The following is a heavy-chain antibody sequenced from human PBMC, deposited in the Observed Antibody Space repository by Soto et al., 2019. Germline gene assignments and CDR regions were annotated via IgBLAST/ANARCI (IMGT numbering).Heavy chain of an antibody. V-gene: IGHV1-69*12. CDR1: GGTFSSYA. J-gene: IGHJ6*02. CDR2: IIPIFGTA. CDR3: AREIVVDYYYGMDV. D-gene: IGHD2-15*01. Sequence: QVQLVQSGAEVKKPGSSVKVSCKASGGTFSSYAISWVRQAPGQGLEWMGGIIPIFGTANYAQKFQGRVTITADESTSTDYMELSSLRSEDTAVYYCAREIVVDYYYGMDVWGQGTTVTVSS.